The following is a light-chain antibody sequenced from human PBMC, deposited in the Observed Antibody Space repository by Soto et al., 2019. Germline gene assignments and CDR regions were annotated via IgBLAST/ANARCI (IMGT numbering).Light chain of an antibody. CDR3: QQRSNWPPT. V-gene: IGKV3-11*01. Sequence: EIVLTQSPGPLSLSPGERATLSCRASQSVRSSLAWYHQKPGQAPRLLIYDASNRATGIPARFSGSGSGTDFTLTISSLEPEDFAVYYCQQRSNWPPTFGPGTKVDNK. J-gene: IGKJ3*01. CDR1: QSVRSS. CDR2: DAS.